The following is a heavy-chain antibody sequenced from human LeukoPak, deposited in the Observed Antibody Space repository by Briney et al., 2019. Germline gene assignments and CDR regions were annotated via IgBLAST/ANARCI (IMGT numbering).Heavy chain of an antibody. CDR1: GFTVSSNY. CDR3: ARDPHSSSWYYYFDY. J-gene: IGHJ4*02. V-gene: IGHV3-66*02. D-gene: IGHD6-13*01. Sequence: GGSLRLSCAASGFTVSSNYMSWVRQAPGKGLEWVSVIYSGGSTYYADSVKGRFTISRDNSKNTLYPQMNSLRAEDTAVYYCARDPHSSSWYYYFDYWGQGTLVTVSS. CDR2: IYSGGST.